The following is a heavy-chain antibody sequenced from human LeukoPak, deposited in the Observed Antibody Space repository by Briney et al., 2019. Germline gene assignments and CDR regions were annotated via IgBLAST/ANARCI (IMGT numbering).Heavy chain of an antibody. J-gene: IGHJ4*02. V-gene: IGHV3-7*02. CDR3: ARFTISTPTADYFDY. CDR2: IKQDGSEK. D-gene: IGHD2-2*01. CDR1: GFTFSSYW. Sequence: GGSLRLSCAASGFTFSSYWMSWVRQAPGKGLEWVANIKQDGSEKYYVDSVKGRFTISRDNAKNSLYLQMNSLRAEDTAVYYCARFTISTPTADYFDYWRQGTQVIVSS.